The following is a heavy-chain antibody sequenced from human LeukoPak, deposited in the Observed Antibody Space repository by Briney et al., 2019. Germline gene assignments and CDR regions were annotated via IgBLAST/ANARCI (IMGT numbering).Heavy chain of an antibody. V-gene: IGHV4-34*01. Sequence: TSSETLSLTCAVYGGSFSGYYWSWIRQPPGKGLEWIGEINHSGSTNYNPSLKSRVTISVDTSKNQFSLKLSSVTAAGTAVYYCARGLYDSSGYYMGRFDYWGQGTLVTVSS. CDR3: ARGLYDSSGYYMGRFDY. CDR2: INHSGST. CDR1: GGSFSGYY. D-gene: IGHD3-22*01. J-gene: IGHJ4*02.